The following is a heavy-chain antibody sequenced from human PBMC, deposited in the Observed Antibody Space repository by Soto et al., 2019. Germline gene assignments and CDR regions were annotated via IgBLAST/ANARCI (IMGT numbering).Heavy chain of an antibody. Sequence: GGSIRLSCAGSGFTLSRNYTSWVRQAPGKVPAMSSLLYSGGSIYYADSVKGRFTISRDNSKNTLYLQMNGLRAEDTAVYYWARGQGIAVASDYWGQGTLVTVSS. J-gene: IGHJ4*02. V-gene: IGHV3-53*01. D-gene: IGHD6-19*01. CDR2: LYSGGSI. CDR3: ARGQGIAVASDY. CDR1: GFTLSRNY.